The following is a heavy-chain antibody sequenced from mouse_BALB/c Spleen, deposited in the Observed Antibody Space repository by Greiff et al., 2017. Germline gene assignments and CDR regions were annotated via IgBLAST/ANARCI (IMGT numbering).Heavy chain of an antibody. CDR1: GFTFSSFG. CDR2: ISSGSSTI. Sequence: EVQVVESGGGLVQPGGSRKLSCAASGFTFSSFGMHWVRQAPEKGLEWVAYISSGSSTIYYADTVKGRFTISRDNPKNTLFLQMTSLRSEDTAMYYCARSVRSAYAMDYWGQGTSVTVSS. CDR3: ARSVRSAYAMDY. V-gene: IGHV5-17*02. D-gene: IGHD2-14*01. J-gene: IGHJ4*01.